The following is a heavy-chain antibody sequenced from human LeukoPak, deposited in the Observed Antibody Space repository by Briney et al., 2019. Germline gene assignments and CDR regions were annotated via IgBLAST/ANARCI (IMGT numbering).Heavy chain of an antibody. CDR3: ARSRNDFWSGYLNWFDP. J-gene: IGHJ5*02. Sequence: SETLSLTCAVYGGSFSGYYWSWIRQPPGKGLEWIGETNHSGSTNYNPSLKSRVTISVDASKNQFSLKLSSVTAADTAVYYCARSRNDFWSGYLNWFDPWGQGTLVTVSS. CDR2: TNHSGST. D-gene: IGHD3-3*01. CDR1: GGSFSGYY. V-gene: IGHV4-34*01.